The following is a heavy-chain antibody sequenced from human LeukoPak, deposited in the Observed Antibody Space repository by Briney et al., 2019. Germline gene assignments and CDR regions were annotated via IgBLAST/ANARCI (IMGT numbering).Heavy chain of an antibody. CDR1: GFTFSSYS. CDR3: AREPPYYDILTGPDY. D-gene: IGHD3-9*01. J-gene: IGHJ4*02. V-gene: IGHV3-48*01. Sequence: GGSLRLSCAASGFTFSSYSMNWVRQAPGKGRGWVSYSSSSSSTIYYAHSVKGRFTISRDNAKNSLYLQMNSLRAEDTAVYYCAREPPYYDILTGPDYWGQGTLVTVSS. CDR2: SSSSSSTI.